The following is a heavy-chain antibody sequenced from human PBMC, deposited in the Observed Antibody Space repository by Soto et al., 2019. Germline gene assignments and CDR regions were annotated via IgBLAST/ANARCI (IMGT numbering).Heavy chain of an antibody. CDR1: GGSIGSYH. V-gene: IGHV4-59*01. J-gene: IGHJ5*02. CDR2: VYYTGTT. CDR3: ARDTVLTGMFDL. D-gene: IGHD4-17*01. Sequence: QVLLQESGPGQVKPSETLSLTCTVSGGSIGSYHWSWVRQPPGKGLEWIASVYYTGTTNYNPSLGSRVTLSIDAPENQISLKLTSVTAADTAFYYCARDTVLTGMFDLWGQGTLVTVSS.